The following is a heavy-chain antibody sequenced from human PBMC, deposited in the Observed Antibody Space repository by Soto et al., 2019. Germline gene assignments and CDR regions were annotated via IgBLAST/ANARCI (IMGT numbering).Heavy chain of an antibody. CDR1: GGTFSSYA. CDR2: IIPIFGTA. CDR3: ESSVAEAGLEPYYFDY. D-gene: IGHD6-13*01. V-gene: IGHV1-69*06. Sequence: QVQLVQSGAEVKKPGSSVKVSCKASGGTFSSYAISWVRQAPGQGLEWMGGIIPIFGTANYAQKFQGRVTITADKSTSTAYMELSSLRSEDTAVYYCESSVAEAGLEPYYFDYWGQGTLVTVSS. J-gene: IGHJ4*02.